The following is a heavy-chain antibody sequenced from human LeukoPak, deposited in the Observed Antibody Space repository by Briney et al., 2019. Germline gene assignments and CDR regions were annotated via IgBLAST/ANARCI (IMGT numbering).Heavy chain of an antibody. D-gene: IGHD1-26*01. J-gene: IGHJ5*02. V-gene: IGHV4-59*13. CDR2: IYYNGNT. Sequence: SETLSLTCTVSGVSMRSYYWSWIRQPPGKGLEWIAYIYYNGNTNYNPSLKSRVTISLDTSNNQFSLKLTSVTVADTAVYYCARDGPTSGNWFDPWGEGPLVTVSS. CDR1: GVSMRSYY. CDR3: ARDGPTSGNWFDP.